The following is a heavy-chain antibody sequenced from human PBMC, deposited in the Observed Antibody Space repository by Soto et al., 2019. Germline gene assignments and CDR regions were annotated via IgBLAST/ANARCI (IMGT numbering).Heavy chain of an antibody. Sequence: GGSLRLSCAASGFTFSSYSMNWVRQAPGKGLEWVSSISSSSSYIYYADSVKGRFTISRDNAKNSLYLQMNSLRAEDTAVYYCVLRFGELYGRAFDIWGQGTMVTVSS. CDR1: GFTFSSYS. D-gene: IGHD3-10*01. V-gene: IGHV3-21*01. CDR3: VLRFGELYGRAFDI. CDR2: ISSSSSYI. J-gene: IGHJ3*02.